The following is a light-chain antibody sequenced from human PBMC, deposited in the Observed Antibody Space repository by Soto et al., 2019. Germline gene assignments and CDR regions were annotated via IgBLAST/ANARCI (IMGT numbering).Light chain of an antibody. CDR3: QQYNNYAKA. J-gene: IGKJ1*01. CDR1: QSISNH. Sequence: AIQLTQSPSSLSASVEDRVIITCRASQSISNHLNWYQQKPGKAPKLLIYDAASLESGVPSRFSGSGSGTEFTLTISSLQPDDSASYYCQQYNNYAKAFGQGTKVDIK. V-gene: IGKV1D-13*01. CDR2: DAA.